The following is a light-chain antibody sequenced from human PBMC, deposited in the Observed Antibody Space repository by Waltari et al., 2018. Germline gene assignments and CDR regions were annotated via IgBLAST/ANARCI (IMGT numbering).Light chain of an antibody. V-gene: IGKV1-39*01. CDR1: RAISNY. CDR3: QQSHSAPLA. J-gene: IGKJ4*01. CDR2: AAS. Sequence: TQCPSSLSASVGDRVTITCRASRAISNYVNWYQQRPGLSPKLLIYAASTLQGGVPTRFTGSGSGTDFTLTISSLQIEDFATYYCQQSHSAPLAFGGGTRLEI.